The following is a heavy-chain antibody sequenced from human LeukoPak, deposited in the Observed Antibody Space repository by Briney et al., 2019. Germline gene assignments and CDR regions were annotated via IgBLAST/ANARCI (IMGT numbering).Heavy chain of an antibody. Sequence: GESLKTSCKGSGYSFTSYWIGWVRQMPGKGLEWMGIIYPGDSDTRYSPSFQGQVTISADKSISTAYLQWSSLKASDTAMYYCARRGAYCGGDCYQDYWGQGTLVTVSS. V-gene: IGHV5-51*01. CDR1: GYSFTSYW. D-gene: IGHD2-21*02. J-gene: IGHJ4*02. CDR2: IYPGDSDT. CDR3: ARRGAYCGGDCYQDY.